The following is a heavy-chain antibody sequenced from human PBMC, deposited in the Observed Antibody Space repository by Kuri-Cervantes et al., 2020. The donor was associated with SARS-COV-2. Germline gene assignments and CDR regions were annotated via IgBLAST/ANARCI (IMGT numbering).Heavy chain of an antibody. D-gene: IGHD3-16*01. CDR1: GGSISSSNW. CDR2: IYHSGST. Sequence: SETLSLTCAVSGGSISSSNWWSWVRQPPGKGLEWIGEIYHSGSTYYNPSLKSRVTISVDTSKNQFSLKLSSVTAADTAVYYCATQSRGNYWGQGTLVTVSS. V-gene: IGHV4-4*02. J-gene: IGHJ4*02. CDR3: ATQSRGNY.